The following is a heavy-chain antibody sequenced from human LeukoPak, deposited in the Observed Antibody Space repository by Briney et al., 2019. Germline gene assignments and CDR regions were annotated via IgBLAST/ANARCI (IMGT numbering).Heavy chain of an antibody. D-gene: IGHD6-13*01. Sequence: ASVKVSCKASGYTFTGYYMHWVRQAPGQGLEWMGWINPNSGGTNYAQKFQGWVTTTRDTSISTAYMELSRLRSDDTAVYYCAREGIAAAGTSVDYWGQGTLVTVSS. V-gene: IGHV1-2*04. CDR2: INPNSGGT. J-gene: IGHJ4*02. CDR3: AREGIAAAGTSVDY. CDR1: GYTFTGYY.